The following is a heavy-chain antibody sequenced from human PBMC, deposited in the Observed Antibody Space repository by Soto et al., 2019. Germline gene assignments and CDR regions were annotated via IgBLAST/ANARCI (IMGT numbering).Heavy chain of an antibody. CDR1: GFTFSSYG. Sequence: QVQLVESGGGVVQPGRSLRLSCAASGFTFSSYGMHWVRQAPGKGLEWVAVISYDGSNKYYADSVKGRFNISRDNSKNTLYLQMNSLRAEDTAVYYCAKDLGGAGSYDAFDIWGQGTMVTVSS. D-gene: IGHD3-10*01. CDR2: ISYDGSNK. CDR3: AKDLGGAGSYDAFDI. V-gene: IGHV3-30*18. J-gene: IGHJ3*02.